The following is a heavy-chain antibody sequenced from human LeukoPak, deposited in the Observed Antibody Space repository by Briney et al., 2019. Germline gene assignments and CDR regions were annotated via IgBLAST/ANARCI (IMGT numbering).Heavy chain of an antibody. CDR1: VCTFSSYA. J-gene: IGHJ3*02. D-gene: IGHD2-21*01. CDR3: ASPYCGGDCYSSDAFDI. Sequence: ASVKVSFKSSVCTFSSYAISWVRQAPGQGLEWMGGIIPIFCTANYAQKFQGRVTITADESTSTAYMELSSLRSEDTAVYYCASPYCGGDCYSSDAFDIWGQGTMVTVSS. V-gene: IGHV1-69*01. CDR2: IIPIFCTA.